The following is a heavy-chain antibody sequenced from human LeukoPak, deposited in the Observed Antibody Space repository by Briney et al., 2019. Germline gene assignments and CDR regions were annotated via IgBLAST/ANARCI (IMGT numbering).Heavy chain of an antibody. D-gene: IGHD6-13*01. V-gene: IGHV3-7*01. CDR3: ARDGTAAGLYFDL. CDR2: IRQDGGEK. CDR1: GFTFTDYW. J-gene: IGHJ4*01. Sequence: TGGSLRLSCAVSGFTFTDYWRNWVRQAPGKGLEWVASIRQDGGEKSYVDSVKGRFTISRDNTKSSLYLQINSLRAEDTAVYYCARDGTAAGLYFDLWGQGTLVTVSS.